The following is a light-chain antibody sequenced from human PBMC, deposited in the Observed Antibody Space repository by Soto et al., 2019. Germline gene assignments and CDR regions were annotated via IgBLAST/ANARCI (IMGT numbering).Light chain of an antibody. J-gene: IGLJ3*02. CDR2: DVS. CDR3: CSYAGPYTWV. V-gene: IGLV2-11*01. Sequence: QSVLTQPRSVSGSPGQSVTISCTGTSSDVGHYNFVSWYQQHPGEAPKLMIYDVSKWHSGVPDRFSGSKSGNTASLTIHGLQAEDEADYYCCSYAGPYTWVFGGGTQLTVL. CDR1: SSDVGHYNF.